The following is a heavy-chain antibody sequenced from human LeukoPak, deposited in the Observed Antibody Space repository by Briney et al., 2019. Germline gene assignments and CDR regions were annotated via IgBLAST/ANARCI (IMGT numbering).Heavy chain of an antibody. CDR3: AKDGAWLRFDD. D-gene: IGHD5-12*01. CDR1: GFPFSSHG. V-gene: IGHV3-23*01. Sequence: GGSLRLSCAGSGFPFSSHGMNWVRQAPGKGLEWVSGISPGGPTYYADSVKGRFSISRDDSKNTFYLQMINLRAEDTAVYCCAKDGAWLRFDDWGQGILVTVSS. J-gene: IGHJ4*02. CDR2: ISPGGPT.